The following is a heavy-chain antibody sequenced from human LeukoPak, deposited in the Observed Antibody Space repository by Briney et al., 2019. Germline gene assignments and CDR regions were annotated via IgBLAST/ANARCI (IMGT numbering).Heavy chain of an antibody. CDR3: AKWDDDYGDYEYFQH. J-gene: IGHJ1*01. CDR2: ISGSGGST. V-gene: IGHV3-23*01. D-gene: IGHD4-17*01. Sequence: PGGSLRLSCAASGCTFSSNAMSWVRQAPGKELEWVSAISGSGGSTYYADSVKGRFTISRDNSKNTLYLQMNSLRAEDTAVYYCAKWDDDYGDYEYFQHWGQGTLVTVSS. CDR1: GCTFSSNA.